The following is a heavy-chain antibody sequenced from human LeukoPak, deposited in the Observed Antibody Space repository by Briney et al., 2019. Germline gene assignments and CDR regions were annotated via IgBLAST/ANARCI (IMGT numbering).Heavy chain of an antibody. CDR3: ARVADYGDYVGGDWIDP. D-gene: IGHD4-17*01. CDR1: GYSISSGYY. J-gene: IGHJ5*02. V-gene: IGHV4-4*07. CDR2: IYSTGSA. Sequence: SETLSLTCTVSGYSISSGYYWGWIRQPAGKGLEWIGRIYSTGSANYNPSLKSRVTMSVDTSENQFSLKLSSVTAADTAVYYCARVADYGDYVGGDWIDPWGQGTLVTVSS.